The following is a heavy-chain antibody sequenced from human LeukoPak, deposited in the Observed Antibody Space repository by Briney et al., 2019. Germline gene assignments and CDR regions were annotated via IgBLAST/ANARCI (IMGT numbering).Heavy chain of an antibody. CDR2: IGTAGDP. CDR3: ARGRYCDSSGYLDY. CDR1: GFTFSSYD. Sequence: GGSLRLSCAASGFTFSSYDMHWVRQATGKGLEWVSAIGTAGDPYYPGSVKGRFTISRDNAKNTLYLQMNSLRAEDTAVYYCARGRYCDSSGYLDYWGQGTLVTVSS. V-gene: IGHV3-13*05. D-gene: IGHD3-22*01. J-gene: IGHJ4*02.